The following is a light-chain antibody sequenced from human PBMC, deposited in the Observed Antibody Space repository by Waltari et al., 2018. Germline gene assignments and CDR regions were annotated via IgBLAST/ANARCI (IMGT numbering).Light chain of an antibody. V-gene: IGLV2-23*01. J-gene: IGLJ2*01. Sequence: QSALTQPASVSGSPGQSVTISCTGTTSDFGSYTLVSWFQQHPGKAPKIIVFEGSKWPSGVSLRFSGSKSGNTASLTISGLQAEDASIYYCCSYAGSRVPVVFGGGTKLTVL. CDR2: EGS. CDR1: TSDFGSYTL. CDR3: CSYAGSRVPVV.